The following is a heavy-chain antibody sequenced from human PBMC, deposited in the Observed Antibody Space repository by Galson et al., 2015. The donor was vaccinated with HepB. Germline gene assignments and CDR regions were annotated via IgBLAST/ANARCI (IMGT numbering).Heavy chain of an antibody. Sequence: ETLSLTCSVSGGSISNDRWWSWVRQPPGEGLEWIGEAYHSGGTNYRPSLESRVTISVDKSKNQFSLKLTSVTAADTAVYYCARAKEGRGYFDYWGQGTLVTVSS. CDR1: GGSISNDRW. J-gene: IGHJ4*02. V-gene: IGHV4-4*02. CDR3: ARAKEGRGYFDY. D-gene: IGHD3-10*01. CDR2: AYHSGGT.